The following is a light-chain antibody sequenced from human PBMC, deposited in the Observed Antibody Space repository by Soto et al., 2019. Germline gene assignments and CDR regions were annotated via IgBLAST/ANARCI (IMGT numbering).Light chain of an antibody. Sequence: DIQMTQSPSSVSASVGDRVTITCRASQGISSRLAWYQQKPGQDPNVLIYAASNLQSGVPSRFSGSGSATDFTLTIGSLQPEDFSTYYCQQANRFPLTFGGGTKVEIK. CDR2: AAS. CDR1: QGISSR. V-gene: IGKV1-12*01. CDR3: QQANRFPLT. J-gene: IGKJ4*01.